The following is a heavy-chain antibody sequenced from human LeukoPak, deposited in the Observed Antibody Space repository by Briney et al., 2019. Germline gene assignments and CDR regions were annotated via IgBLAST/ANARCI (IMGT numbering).Heavy chain of an antibody. V-gene: IGHV1-69*02. CDR3: ARSTVTGNPYYYYGMDV. CDR1: GYTFTGYY. CDR2: IIPILGIA. Sequence: ASVKVSCKASGYTFTGYYIHWVRQAPGQGLEWMGRIIPILGIANYAQKFQGRVTITADKSTSTAYMELSSLRSEDTAVYYCARSTVTGNPYYYYGMDVWGQGTTVTVSS. J-gene: IGHJ6*02. D-gene: IGHD4-17*01.